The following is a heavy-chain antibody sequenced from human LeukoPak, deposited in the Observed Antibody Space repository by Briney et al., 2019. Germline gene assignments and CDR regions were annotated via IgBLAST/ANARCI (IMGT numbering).Heavy chain of an antibody. CDR3: PRADRFYWFDP. V-gene: IGHV4-31*03. CDR2: IYYSGST. J-gene: IGHJ5*02. D-gene: IGHD3-3*01. CDR1: GGSISSGGYY. Sequence: PSQTLSLTCTVSGGSISSGGYYWSWIRQHPGKGLEWIGYIYYSGSTYYNPSLKSRVTISVDTSKNQFSLKLSSVTAADTAVYYYPRADRFYWFDPWGQGALVTVSS.